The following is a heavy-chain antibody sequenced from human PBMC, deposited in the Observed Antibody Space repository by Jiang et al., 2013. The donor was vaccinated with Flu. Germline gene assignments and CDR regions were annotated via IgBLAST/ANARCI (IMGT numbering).Heavy chain of an antibody. CDR2: IRPNYGAT. V-gene: IGHV1-2*02. D-gene: IGHD3-16*01. Sequence: PGASVTVSCKASGYTFTDYFIHWVRQAPGQGLEWMGWIRPNYGATRLCYRSFKGRVTMTRDTSINTAYMELTSLSSDDTAVYYCARGTSMSEYDPRGFYSDDFWGQGTLVTVSS. CDR1: GYTFTDYF. CDR3: ARGTSMSEYDPRGFYSDDF. J-gene: IGHJ4*02.